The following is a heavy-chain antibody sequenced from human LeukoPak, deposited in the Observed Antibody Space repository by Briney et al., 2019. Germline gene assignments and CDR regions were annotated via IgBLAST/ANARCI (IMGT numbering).Heavy chain of an antibody. V-gene: IGHV4-39*01. CDR1: GGSVSSSGYY. Sequence: SETLSLTCTVSGGSVSSSGYYWGRIRQPPGKGLEWIGNIYHSGSTYYTPSLKSRVTISVDTSKNQFSLNLSSVTAADTAVYYCARHRGDFGDSRGNFDSWGQGTLVTVSS. D-gene: IGHD4-17*01. CDR2: IYHSGST. CDR3: ARHRGDFGDSRGNFDS. J-gene: IGHJ4*02.